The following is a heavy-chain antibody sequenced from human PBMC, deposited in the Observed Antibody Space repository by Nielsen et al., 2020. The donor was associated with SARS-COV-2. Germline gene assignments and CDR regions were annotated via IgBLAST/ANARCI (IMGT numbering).Heavy chain of an antibody. CDR1: GGSISSGSYY. CDR3: ARGITMIPEGYAFDI. V-gene: IGHV4-61*02. Sequence: SETLSLTCTVSGGSISSGSYYWSWIRQPAGKGLEWIGRIYTSGSTNYNPSLKSRVTISVDTSKNQFSLKLSSVTAADTAVYYCARGITMIPEGYAFDIWGQGTMVTVSS. CDR2: IYTSGST. J-gene: IGHJ3*02. D-gene: IGHD3-22*01.